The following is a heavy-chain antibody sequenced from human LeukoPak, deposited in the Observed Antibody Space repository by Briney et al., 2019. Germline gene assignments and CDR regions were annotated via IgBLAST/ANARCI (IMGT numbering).Heavy chain of an antibody. CDR2: ISGSYDYK. J-gene: IGHJ4*02. D-gene: IGHD2-2*02. CDR1: GFTFGSYS. CDR3: ARGYCDTSGCYIFLDY. V-gene: IGHV3-21*01. Sequence: GGSLRLSCAASGFTFGSYSMNWVRQAPGKGLEWVSSISGSYDYKYYADSVKGRFTISRDNAKNSLFLQMNSLRAEDTALYFCARGYCDTSGCYIFLDYWGQGTLVTVSS.